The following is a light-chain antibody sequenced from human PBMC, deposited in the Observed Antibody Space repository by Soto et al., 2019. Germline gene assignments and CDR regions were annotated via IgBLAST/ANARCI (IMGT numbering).Light chain of an antibody. CDR2: DVT. CDR3: TSYTTSNTWV. V-gene: IGLV2-14*01. CDR1: SSDVGGFDF. Sequence: QSVLTQPASVSGSPGQSITISCTGTSSDVGGFDFVSWYQQHPGKAPQLMIYDVTNRPSGVSTRFSGSKSGNTASLTISGLQAEDEADYYCTSYTTSNTWVFGGGTKLTVL. J-gene: IGLJ3*02.